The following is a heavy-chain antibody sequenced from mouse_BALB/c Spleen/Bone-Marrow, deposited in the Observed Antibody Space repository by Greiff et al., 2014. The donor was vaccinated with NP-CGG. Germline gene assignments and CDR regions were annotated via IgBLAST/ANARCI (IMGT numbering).Heavy chain of an antibody. CDR3: ARAGYGYDWFAY. CDR2: ISTYSGNT. CDR1: GYTFIDYA. D-gene: IGHD2-2*01. V-gene: IGHV1-67*01. Sequence: QVQLQQSGPELVRPGVSVKISCKGSGYTFIDYAMHWVKQSHAMSLEWIGVISTYSGNTNYNQKFKGKATMTVDKSSSTAYMELARLTSEDSAIYYCARAGYGYDWFAYWGQGTLVTVSA. J-gene: IGHJ3*01.